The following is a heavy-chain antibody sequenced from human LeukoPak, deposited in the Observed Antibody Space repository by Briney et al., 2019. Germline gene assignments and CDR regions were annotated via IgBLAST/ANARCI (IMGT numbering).Heavy chain of an antibody. V-gene: IGHV3-30*04. D-gene: IGHD5-18*01. CDR2: ISYDGSNK. CDR1: GFTFSSYA. CDR3: ARDLSGVTGYTYGRGIDY. Sequence: GGSLRLSCAASGFTFSSYAMHWVCQAPGKGLEWVAVISYDGSNKYYSDSVKGRFTISRDNSKNTLYLQMHSLRAEDTAVYYCARDLSGVTGYTYGRGIDYWGQGTLVTVSS. J-gene: IGHJ4*02.